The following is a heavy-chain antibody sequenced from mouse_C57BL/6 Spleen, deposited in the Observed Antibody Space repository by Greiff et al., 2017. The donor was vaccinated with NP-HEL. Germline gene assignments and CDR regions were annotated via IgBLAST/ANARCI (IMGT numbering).Heavy chain of an antibody. D-gene: IGHD1-1*01. J-gene: IGHJ3*01. CDR3: ARGGDYYGSRFAY. V-gene: IGHV1-80*01. CDR1: GYAFSSYW. CDR2: IYPGDGDT. Sequence: QVQLQQSGAELVKPGASVKISCKASGYAFSSYWMNWVKQRPGKGLEWIGQIYPGDGDTNYNGKFKGKATLTADKSSSTAYMQLSSLTSEDSAVDCCARGGDYYGSRFAYWGQGTLVTVSA.